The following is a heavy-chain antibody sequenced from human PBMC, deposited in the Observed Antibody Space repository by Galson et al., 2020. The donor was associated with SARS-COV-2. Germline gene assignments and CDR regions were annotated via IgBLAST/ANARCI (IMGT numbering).Heavy chain of an antibody. CDR2: FDPEDGET. J-gene: IGHJ6*03. CDR3: ATGPAAIQVDYYYYYMDV. CDR1: GYTLTELS. D-gene: IGHD2-2*02. V-gene: IGHV1-24*01. Sequence: ASVKVSCKVSGYTLTELSMHWVRQAPGKGLEWMGGFDPEDGETIYAQKFQGRVTMTEDTSTDTAYMELSSLRSEDTAVYYCATGPAAIQVDYYYYYMDVWGKGTTVTVSS.